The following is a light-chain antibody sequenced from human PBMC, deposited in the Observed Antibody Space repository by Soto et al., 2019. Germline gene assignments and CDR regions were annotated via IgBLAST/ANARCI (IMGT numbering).Light chain of an antibody. CDR3: QLYGSSPYT. CDR1: QSVSSNY. CDR2: GAS. Sequence: EIVLTQSPGTLSLSPGERATLSCRASQSVSSNYLAWYQQKPGQAPRLLIYGASSRVTGIPDRFSGSGSGTDFALIISRLEPEDFAVFYCQLYGSSPYTLGQGTKLEIK. J-gene: IGKJ2*01. V-gene: IGKV3-20*01.